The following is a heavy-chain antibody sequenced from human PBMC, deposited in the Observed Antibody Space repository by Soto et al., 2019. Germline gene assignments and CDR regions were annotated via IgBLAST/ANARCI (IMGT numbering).Heavy chain of an antibody. D-gene: IGHD6-13*01. CDR2: IYSGGST. V-gene: IGHV3-53*01. CDR1: GFTVSSNY. CDR3: ARVQSSSWNNYYYYGMDV. Sequence: GGSLRLSCAASGFTVSSNYMSWVRQAPGKGLEWVSVIYSGGSTYYADSVKGRFTISRDNSKNTLYLQMNSLRAEDTAVYYCARVQSSSWNNYYYYGMDVWGQGTTVTVSS. J-gene: IGHJ6*02.